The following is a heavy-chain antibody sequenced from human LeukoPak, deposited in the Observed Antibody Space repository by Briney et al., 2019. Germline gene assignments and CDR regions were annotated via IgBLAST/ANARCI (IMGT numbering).Heavy chain of an antibody. J-gene: IGHJ4*02. V-gene: IGHV4-38-2*02. CDR2: IYHSGST. Sequence: AETLSLTCTVSGYSISSGYYWGWIRQPPGKGLEWIGSIYHSGSTYYNPSLKSRVTISVDTSKNQFSLKLSSVTDADTAVYYCANLGGATTDDALDYWGQGTLVTVSS. D-gene: IGHD1-26*01. CDR3: ANLGGATTDDALDY. CDR1: GYSISSGYY.